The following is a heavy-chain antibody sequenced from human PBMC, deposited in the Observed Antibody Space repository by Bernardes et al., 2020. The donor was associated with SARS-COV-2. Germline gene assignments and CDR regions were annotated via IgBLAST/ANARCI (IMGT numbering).Heavy chain of an antibody. CDR3: AKGFRVVPAATDY. D-gene: IGHD2-2*01. CDR1: GFTFSNYA. J-gene: IGHJ4*02. V-gene: IGHV3-23*01. Sequence: GGSLRLSRAASGFTFSNYAMSWVRQAPGKGLEWVSAISGSGGSTYYADSVKGRFTISRDNSKNTLYLQMNSLRAEDTAVYYCAKGFRVVPAATDYWGQGTLVTVSS. CDR2: ISGSGGST.